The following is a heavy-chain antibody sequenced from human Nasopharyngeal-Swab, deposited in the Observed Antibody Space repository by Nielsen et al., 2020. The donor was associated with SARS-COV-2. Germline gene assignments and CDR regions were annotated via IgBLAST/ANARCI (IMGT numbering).Heavy chain of an antibody. CDR3: ARLRNYDSSGYSTYYFDY. V-gene: IGHV4-61*07. D-gene: IGHD3-22*01. Sequence: WISQRPGKGLEWIGYIYYSGSTNYNPSLKSRVTISVDTSKNQFSLKLSSVTAADTAVYYCARLRNYDSSGYSTYYFDYWGQGTLVTVSS. CDR2: IYYSGST. J-gene: IGHJ4*02.